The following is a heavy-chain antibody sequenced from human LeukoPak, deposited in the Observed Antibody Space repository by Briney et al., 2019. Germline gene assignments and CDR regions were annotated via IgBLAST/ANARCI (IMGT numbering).Heavy chain of an antibody. D-gene: IGHD2-2*02. CDR2: IYHSGST. CDR3: ARQPQDGYCSSTSCYTVDWFDP. J-gene: IGHJ5*02. Sequence: PSETLSLTCTVSGGSISGSYWGWIRQPPGKGLEWIGSIYHSGSTYYNPSLKSRVTISVDTSKNQFSLKLSPVTAADTAVYYCARQPQDGYCSSTSCYTVDWFDPWGQGTLVTVSS. V-gene: IGHV4-38-2*02. CDR1: GGSISGSY.